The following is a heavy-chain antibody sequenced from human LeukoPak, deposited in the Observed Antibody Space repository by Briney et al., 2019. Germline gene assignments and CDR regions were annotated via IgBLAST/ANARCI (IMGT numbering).Heavy chain of an antibody. Sequence: GGTLRLSCAASGFTFSSYGMTWVRQAPGKGLEWVSGISGSGGSIYYADSVKGRFTISRDNSKNSLYLQMNSLRAEDTAVYYCARESRGYDILTGKYHRGYYSYYMDVWGKGTTVTVSS. J-gene: IGHJ6*03. CDR2: ISGSGGSI. D-gene: IGHD3-9*01. V-gene: IGHV3-23*01. CDR3: ARESRGYDILTGKYHRGYYSYYMDV. CDR1: GFTFSSYG.